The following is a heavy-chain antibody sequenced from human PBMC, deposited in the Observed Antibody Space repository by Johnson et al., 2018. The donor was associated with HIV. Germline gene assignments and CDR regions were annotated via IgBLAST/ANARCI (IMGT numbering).Heavy chain of an antibody. J-gene: IGHJ3*02. CDR1: GFTFSTYG. Sequence: VQLVESGGGVVQPGRSLRLSCVASGFTFSTYGMHWVRQAPGKGLEWVAVIWYDGSNKYSADSVKGRLTISRDNSKNTLYLQMNSLRAEDTAVYYCAKWGSMRATSAFDIWGQGTMVTVSS. CDR3: AKWGSMRATSAFDI. D-gene: IGHD1-26*01. CDR2: IWYDGSNK. V-gene: IGHV3-33*06.